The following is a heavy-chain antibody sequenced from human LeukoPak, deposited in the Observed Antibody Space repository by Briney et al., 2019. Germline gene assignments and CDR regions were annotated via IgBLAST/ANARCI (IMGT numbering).Heavy chain of an antibody. CDR1: GYTLTELS. V-gene: IGHV1-69*02. CDR2: IIPILGIA. D-gene: IGHD6-19*01. CDR3: ASMGIAVAGWNTYYFDY. J-gene: IGHJ4*02. Sequence: GASVKVSCKVSGYTLTELSMHWVRQAPGQGLEWMGRIIPILGIANYAQKFQGRVTITADKSTSTAYMELSSLRSEDTAVYYCASMGIAVAGWNTYYFDYWGQGTLVTVSS.